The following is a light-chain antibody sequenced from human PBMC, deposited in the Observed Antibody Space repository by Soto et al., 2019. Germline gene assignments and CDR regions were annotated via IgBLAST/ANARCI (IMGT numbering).Light chain of an antibody. CDR3: QQSSITPPT. V-gene: IGKV1-39*01. J-gene: IGKJ4*01. CDR2: AAS. Sequence: DIQMTQSPSSLSASVGDRVTISCRASQSIGNYLNWYQQEPRKAPKLLIYAASSLQSGVPSRFSGSGSGTHFTLTIISLQPEDFATYYCQQSSITPPTFGGGTKVEI. CDR1: QSIGNY.